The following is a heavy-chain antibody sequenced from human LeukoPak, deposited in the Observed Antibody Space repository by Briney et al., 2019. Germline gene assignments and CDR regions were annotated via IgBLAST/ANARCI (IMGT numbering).Heavy chain of an antibody. CDR3: ARDYYYDSSGYWDYYFDY. CDR1: GFTFISYN. D-gene: IGHD3-22*01. J-gene: IGHJ4*02. Sequence: GGSLRLSCAASGFTFISYNMNWVRQAPGKGLEWVSSISSSSSYIYYADSVKGRFTISRDNAKNSLYLQMNSLRAEDTAVYYCARDYYYDSSGYWDYYFDYWGQGTLVSVSS. V-gene: IGHV3-21*01. CDR2: ISSSSSYI.